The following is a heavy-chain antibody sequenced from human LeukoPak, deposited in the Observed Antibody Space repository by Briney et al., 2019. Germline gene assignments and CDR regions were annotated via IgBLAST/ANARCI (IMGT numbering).Heavy chain of an antibody. D-gene: IGHD6-19*01. CDR1: GFTFSSCS. CDR3: ARAPGIAVAELDY. J-gene: IGHJ4*02. CDR2: ISSSSSYI. V-gene: IGHV3-21*01. Sequence: GGSLRLSCAASGFTFSSCSMNWVRQAPGKGLEWVSSISSSSSYIYYADSVKGRFTISRDNAKNSLYLQMNSLRAEDTAVYYCARAPGIAVAELDYWGQGTLVTVSS.